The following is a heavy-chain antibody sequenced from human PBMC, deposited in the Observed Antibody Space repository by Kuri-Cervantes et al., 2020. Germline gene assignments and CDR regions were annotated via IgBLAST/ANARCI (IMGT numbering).Heavy chain of an antibody. CDR3: ARDGGSGGKFDP. V-gene: IGHV1-8*01. D-gene: IGHD3-10*01. CDR1: GYTFTSYD. CDR2: MNPNSGNT. Sequence: ASVKVSCKASGYTFTSYDISWVRQATGQGLEWLGWMNPNSGNTGYAQKFQGRVTMTRNTSISTAYMELSSLRYDDTAVYYCARDGGSGGKFDPWGQGTLVTVSS. J-gene: IGHJ5*02.